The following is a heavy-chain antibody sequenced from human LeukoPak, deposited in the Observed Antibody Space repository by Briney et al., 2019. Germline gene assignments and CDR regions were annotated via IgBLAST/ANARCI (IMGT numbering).Heavy chain of an antibody. Sequence: SETLSLTCTVSGGSISTSNYYWGWIRQPPGKGLEWIGNIYYSGSTNYNPSLKSRVTISVDTSKNQFSLKLTSVTAADTAVYYCTRAASSGPLFTYHMDVWGKGTTVTVSS. V-gene: IGHV4-61*05. CDR1: GGSISTSNYY. CDR3: TRAASSGPLFTYHMDV. D-gene: IGHD3-22*01. J-gene: IGHJ6*03. CDR2: IYYSGST.